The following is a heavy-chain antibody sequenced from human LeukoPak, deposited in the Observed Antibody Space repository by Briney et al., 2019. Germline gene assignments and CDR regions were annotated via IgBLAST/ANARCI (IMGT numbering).Heavy chain of an antibody. D-gene: IGHD6-13*01. Sequence: GGALSLSRAASVLTLRSYAMSWVGPAAAKGVDWVGAISGGGGSTYYADSLKGRFTISSDKSQKTLSLQMNRLRAEDTAVYYYAKQISAQGYSGSWMTIDYWGQGTLVTVSS. CDR1: VLTLRSYA. CDR3: AKQISAQGYSGSWMTIDY. V-gene: IGHV3-23*01. J-gene: IGHJ4*02. CDR2: ISGGGGST.